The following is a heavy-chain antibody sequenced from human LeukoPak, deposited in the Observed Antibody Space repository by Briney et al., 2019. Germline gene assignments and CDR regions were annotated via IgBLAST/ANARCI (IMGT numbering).Heavy chain of an antibody. J-gene: IGHJ4*02. Sequence: SQTLSLTCTVSGGSISSGSYYWSWIRQPAGKGLEWIGYIYYSGSTNYNPSLKSRVTISVDTSKNQFSLKLSSVTAADTAVYYCARQLIDSSSWYDYWGQGTLVTVSS. V-gene: IGHV4-61*09. CDR1: GGSISSGSYY. D-gene: IGHD6-13*01. CDR2: IYYSGST. CDR3: ARQLIDSSSWYDY.